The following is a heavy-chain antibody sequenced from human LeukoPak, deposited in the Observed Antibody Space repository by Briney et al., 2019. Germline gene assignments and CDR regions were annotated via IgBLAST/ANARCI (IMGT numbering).Heavy chain of an antibody. CDR3: ARDGIVSRGGYYYYYYMDV. D-gene: IGHD3-10*01. CDR1: GFTFSSYA. J-gene: IGHJ6*03. CDR2: ISYDGSNK. V-gene: IGHV3-30*04. Sequence: PGRSLRLSYAASGFTFSSYAMHWVRQAPGKGLEWVAVISYDGSNKYYADSVKGRFTISRDNSKNTLYLQMNSLRAEDTAVYYCARDGIVSRGGYYYYYYMDVWGKGTTVTVSS.